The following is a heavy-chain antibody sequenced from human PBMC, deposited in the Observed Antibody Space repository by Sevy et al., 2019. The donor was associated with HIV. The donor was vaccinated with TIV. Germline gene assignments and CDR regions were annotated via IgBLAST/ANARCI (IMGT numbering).Heavy chain of an antibody. Sequence: GGSLRLSCAASGFSFGDYAMHWVRQAPGKGLEWVSGISWNSVSLDYADSVKGRFTISRDNAKNSLFLQMNRLRSEDTALYYCAKDNRPATMSNSSYYYYYGMDVWGKGTRVTVS. CDR2: ISWNSVSL. D-gene: IGHD6-6*01. CDR1: GFSFGDYA. J-gene: IGHJ6*04. CDR3: AKDNRPATMSNSSYYYYYGMDV. V-gene: IGHV3-9*01.